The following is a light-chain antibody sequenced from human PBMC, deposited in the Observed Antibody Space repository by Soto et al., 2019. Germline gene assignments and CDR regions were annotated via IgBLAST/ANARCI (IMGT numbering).Light chain of an antibody. J-gene: IGLJ2*01. CDR3: CAYAGNSSFP. V-gene: IGLV2-23*01. CDR1: TSDVGYSKF. CDR2: EGS. Sequence: QSVLTQPASVSGSPGQSITISCTGTTSDVGYSKFVSWYQHLPGKAPKLVIFEGSERPSGISDRFSGSKSGNMASLTISGLQAEDEAEYYCCAYAGNSSFPFGGGTKLTVL.